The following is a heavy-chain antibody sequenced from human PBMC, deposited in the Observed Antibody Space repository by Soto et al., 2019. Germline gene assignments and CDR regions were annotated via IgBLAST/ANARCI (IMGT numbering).Heavy chain of an antibody. V-gene: IGHV3-23*01. D-gene: IGHD3-16*01. Sequence: GGSLRLSCAASGFTFSSYAMSWDRQAPGKGLEWVSAISGSGGSTYYADSVKGRFTISRDNSKNTLYLQMNSLRAEDTAVYYCAKDKSYVNWFDPWGQGTLVTVSS. CDR2: ISGSGGST. J-gene: IGHJ5*02. CDR1: GFTFSSYA. CDR3: AKDKSYVNWFDP.